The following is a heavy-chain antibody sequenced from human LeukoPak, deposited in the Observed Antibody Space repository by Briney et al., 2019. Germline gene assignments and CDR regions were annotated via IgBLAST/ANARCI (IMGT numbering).Heavy chain of an antibody. Sequence: ASVKVSCKASGYTFSGYYLHWVRQAPGQGLEWMGHIDPKSGGTKYAQKFQGRVTMTRDTSTSSAYMELSSLIFDDTAVYYCARDLGYSYGSVWHKYFDYWGRGTLVTVSS. V-gene: IGHV1-2*06. CDR3: ARDLGYSYGSVWHKYFDY. D-gene: IGHD5-18*01. CDR1: GYTFSGYY. J-gene: IGHJ4*01. CDR2: IDPKSGGT.